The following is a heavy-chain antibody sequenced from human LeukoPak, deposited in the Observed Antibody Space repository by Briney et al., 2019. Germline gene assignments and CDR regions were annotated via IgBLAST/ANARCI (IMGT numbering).Heavy chain of an antibody. CDR2: IYYSGST. D-gene: IGHD6-13*01. V-gene: IGHV4-59*01. CDR3: ARGSKAAPGTFDY. J-gene: IGHJ4*02. CDR1: GGSISSYY. Sequence: SETLSLTCTVSGGSISSYYWSWIRQPPGKGLEWIGYIYYSGSTNYNPSLKSRVTISVDTSKSQFSLKLSSVTAADTAVYYCARGSKAAPGTFDYWGQGTLVTVSS.